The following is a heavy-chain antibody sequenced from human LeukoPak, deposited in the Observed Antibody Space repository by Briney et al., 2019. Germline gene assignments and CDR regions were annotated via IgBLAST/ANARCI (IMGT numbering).Heavy chain of an antibody. Sequence: SVKVSCEASGGTFSSYAISWVRQAPGQGLEWMGGIIPIFGTANYAQKFQGRVTITADESTSTAYMELSSLRSEDTAVYYCARVSAIRFLEWFPNYYYYMDVWGKGTTVTVSS. CDR3: ARVSAIRFLEWFPNYYYYMDV. J-gene: IGHJ6*03. V-gene: IGHV1-69*01. D-gene: IGHD3-3*01. CDR2: IIPIFGTA. CDR1: GGTFSSYA.